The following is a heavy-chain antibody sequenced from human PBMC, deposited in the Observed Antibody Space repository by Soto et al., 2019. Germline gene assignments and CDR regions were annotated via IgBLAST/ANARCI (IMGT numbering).Heavy chain of an antibody. V-gene: IGHV4-39*01. CDR1: GGSISSNNYY. CDR3: ASLYCTNGICYIDY. CDR2: IYYSGST. D-gene: IGHD2-8*01. J-gene: IGHJ4*02. Sequence: PSETLSLTCTVSGGSISSNNYYWGWIRQPPGKGLEWTGSIYYSGSTYYNPSLKSRVTISVDTSKNQFSLKLSSVTAADTAVYYCASLYCTNGICYIDYWGQGTLVTVSS.